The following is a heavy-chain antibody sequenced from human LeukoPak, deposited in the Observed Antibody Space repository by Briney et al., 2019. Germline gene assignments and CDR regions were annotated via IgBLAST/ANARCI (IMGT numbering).Heavy chain of an antibody. CDR2: IRYDGSNK. Sequence: PGGSLRLSCAASGFTFSSYGMHWVRQAPGKGLEWVAFIRYDGSNKYYADSVKGRFTISRDNSKNTLYLQINSLRAEDTAVYYCAKDGYCSSTSCRYFDYWGQGTLVTVYS. D-gene: IGHD2-2*03. V-gene: IGHV3-30*02. CDR1: GFTFSSYG. CDR3: AKDGYCSSTSCRYFDY. J-gene: IGHJ4*02.